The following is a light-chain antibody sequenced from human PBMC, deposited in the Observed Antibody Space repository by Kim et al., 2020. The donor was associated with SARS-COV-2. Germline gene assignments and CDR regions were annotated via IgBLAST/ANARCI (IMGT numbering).Light chain of an antibody. J-gene: IGLJ2*01. CDR1: SLRKYY. V-gene: IGLV3-19*01. Sequence: SSELTQDPAVSVALGQTVRITCQGDSLRKYYASWYQQKPGQAPVLVIYGKNNRPSGIPDRFSGSSSGDTVSLTITGAQAEDEADFYCYSRDSSADHLVFGGGTQLTVL. CDR2: GKN. CDR3: YSRDSSADHLV.